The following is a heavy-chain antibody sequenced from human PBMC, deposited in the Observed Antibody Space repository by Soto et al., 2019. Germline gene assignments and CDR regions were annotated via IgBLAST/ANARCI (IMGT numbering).Heavy chain of an antibody. CDR3: AKDLQTRVRGATPQSAY. CDR2: ISYDGSDE. CDR1: GFTFNTYG. Sequence: QVQLVESGGGVVQPGKSLRLSCAASGFTFNTYGMQWVRQAPGKGPEWVAVISYDGSDEYYLDSVKGRFTISRDNPKNTVYLQMNSLRVEDTAVYYCAKDLQTRVRGATPQSAYWGQGTLVTVSS. J-gene: IGHJ4*02. D-gene: IGHD3-10*01. V-gene: IGHV3-30*18.